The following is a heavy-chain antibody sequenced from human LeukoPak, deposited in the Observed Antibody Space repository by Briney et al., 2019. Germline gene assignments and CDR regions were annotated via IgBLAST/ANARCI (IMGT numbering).Heavy chain of an antibody. Sequence: GGSLRLSCAASGFTFSSYAMSWVRQAPGKGLEWVSAISGSGGSTYYADSVKGRFTISRDNSKNTLYLQMNSLRAEDTAVYYCAKDPNIAVAGTATYWGQGTLVTVSS. D-gene: IGHD6-19*01. CDR2: ISGSGGST. CDR1: GFTFSSYA. V-gene: IGHV3-23*01. J-gene: IGHJ4*02. CDR3: AKDPNIAVAGTATY.